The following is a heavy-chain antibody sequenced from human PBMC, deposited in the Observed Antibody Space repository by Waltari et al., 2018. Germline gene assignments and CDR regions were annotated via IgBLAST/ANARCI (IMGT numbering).Heavy chain of an antibody. Sequence: QLQLQESGPGLVKPSETLSLTYTVSGGSISSSSYYWGWIRQPPGKGLEWIGSIYYSGSTYYNPSLKSRVTISVDTSKNQFSLKLSSVTAADTTVYYCARDSVGTAMAIQIEDYWGQGTLVTVSS. CDR3: ARDSVGTAMAIQIEDY. CDR1: GGSISSSSYY. D-gene: IGHD5-18*01. V-gene: IGHV4-39*07. CDR2: IYYSGST. J-gene: IGHJ4*02.